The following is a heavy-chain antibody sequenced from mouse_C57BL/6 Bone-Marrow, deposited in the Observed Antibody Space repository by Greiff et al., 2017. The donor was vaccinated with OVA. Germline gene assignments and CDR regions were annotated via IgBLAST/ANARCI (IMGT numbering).Heavy chain of an antibody. Sequence: VQLQQSGAELVRPGASVTLSCKASGYTFTDYEMHWVKQTPVHGLEWIGAIDPETGGTAYNQKFKGKAILTADKSSSTAYMELRSLTSEDSAVYYCTILIWLRRGIDYAMDYWGQGTSVTVSS. CDR3: TILIWLRRGIDYAMDY. J-gene: IGHJ4*01. D-gene: IGHD2-9*01. V-gene: IGHV1-15*01. CDR1: GYTFTDYE. CDR2: IDPETGGT.